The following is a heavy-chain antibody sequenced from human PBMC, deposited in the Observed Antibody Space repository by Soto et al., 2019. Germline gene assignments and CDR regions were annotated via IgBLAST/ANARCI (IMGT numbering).Heavy chain of an antibody. Sequence: GSLRLSCAASGFTFSSYAMSWVRQAPGKGLEWVSAISGSGGSTYYADSVKGRFTISRDNSKNTLYLQMNSLRAEDTAVYYCAKDASSYCGGDCSHWYFDLWGRGTLVTVSS. J-gene: IGHJ2*01. V-gene: IGHV3-23*01. D-gene: IGHD2-21*02. CDR1: GFTFSSYA. CDR3: AKDASSYCGGDCSHWYFDL. CDR2: ISGSGGST.